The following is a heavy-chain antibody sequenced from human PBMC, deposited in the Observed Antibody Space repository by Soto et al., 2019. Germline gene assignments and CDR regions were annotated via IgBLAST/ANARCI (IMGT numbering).Heavy chain of an antibody. V-gene: IGHV4-31*03. Sequence: SETLSLTCTVSGGSISSGGYYWSWIRQHPGKGLEWIGYIYYSGSTYYNPSLKSRVTISVDTFKNQLSLKLSSVTAADTAVYYCARGLSRWELPYFDYWGQGTLVTVSS. D-gene: IGHD1-26*01. J-gene: IGHJ4*02. CDR2: IYYSGST. CDR3: ARGLSRWELPYFDY. CDR1: GGSISSGGYY.